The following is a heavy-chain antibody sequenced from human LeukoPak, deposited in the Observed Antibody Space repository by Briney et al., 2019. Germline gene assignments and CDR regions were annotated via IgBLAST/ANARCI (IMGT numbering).Heavy chain of an antibody. CDR3: ARAVYYYYMDV. CDR2: IYYSGST. CDR1: GGSISSYY. V-gene: IGHV4-59*01. Sequence: SETLSLTCTVSGGSISSYYWSWTRQPPGKGLEWIGYIYYSGSTNYNPSLKSRVTISVDTSKNQFSLKLSSVTAADTAVYYCARAVYYYYMDVWGKGTTVTVSS. J-gene: IGHJ6*03.